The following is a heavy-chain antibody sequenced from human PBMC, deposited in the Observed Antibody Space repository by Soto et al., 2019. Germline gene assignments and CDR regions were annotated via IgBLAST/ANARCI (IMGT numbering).Heavy chain of an antibody. Sequence: QVQLQESGPGLVKPSGTLSLTCGVSSDSISSSNWWTWVRQPPGKGLEWIGEIYHTGSTNYNPSLKSRVTISVDKSKNQFSLKLSSVTAADTAVYDCARVVVATYSSTFDPWGQGTLVTVSS. V-gene: IGHV4-4*02. J-gene: IGHJ5*02. CDR3: ARVVVATYSSTFDP. CDR1: SDSISSSNW. D-gene: IGHD6-13*01. CDR2: IYHTGST.